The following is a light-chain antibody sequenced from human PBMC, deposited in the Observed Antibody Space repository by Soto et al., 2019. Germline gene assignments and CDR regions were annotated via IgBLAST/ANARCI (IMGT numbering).Light chain of an antibody. CDR1: SSDVGGYNY. Sequence: QSALTQPASVSGSPGQSITISCTGTSSDVGGYNYVSWYQQHPDKAPKLMIYDVSDRPSGVSDRFSGSKSGNTASLTISGLQADDGADYYCTAYASRGTPFVFGTGTKLTVL. CDR3: TAYASRGTPFV. CDR2: DVS. V-gene: IGLV2-14*01. J-gene: IGLJ1*01.